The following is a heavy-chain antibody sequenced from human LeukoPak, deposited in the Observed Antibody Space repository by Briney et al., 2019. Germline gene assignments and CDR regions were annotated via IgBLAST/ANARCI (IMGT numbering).Heavy chain of an antibody. CDR3: AGGNLAHYYASGNYKTTYYFDY. V-gene: IGHV4-59*01. CDR1: GGSISRYY. Sequence: PSETLSLTCTVSGGSISRYYWSWIRQPPGKGLEWSGYIFYSGSTNYNPSLKSRVTISLDASKNQFSLRLSSVTAADTAVYYCAGGNLAHYYASGNYKTTYYFDYWGQGTLVTVSS. D-gene: IGHD3-10*01. J-gene: IGHJ4*02. CDR2: IFYSGST.